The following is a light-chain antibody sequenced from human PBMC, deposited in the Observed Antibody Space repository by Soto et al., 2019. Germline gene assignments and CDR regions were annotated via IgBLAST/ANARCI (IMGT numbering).Light chain of an antibody. CDR1: QSVSSSD. Sequence: EIVLTQSPGTLSLSPGERATLSCRASQSVSSSDLAWYQQKPGQAPRLLTYGASTRATGIPARFSGSGSGTDFTLTISRLEPEDFAVYYCQQYGSSGTFGQGTKVDIK. J-gene: IGKJ1*01. V-gene: IGKV3-20*01. CDR2: GAS. CDR3: QQYGSSGT.